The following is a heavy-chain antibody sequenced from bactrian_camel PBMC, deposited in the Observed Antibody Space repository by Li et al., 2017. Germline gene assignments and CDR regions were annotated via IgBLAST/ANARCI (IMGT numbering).Heavy chain of an antibody. Sequence: QLVESGGGLVQPGGSLRLSCAASGFSFSSHWMYWVRQAPGKGLEWVSTIDSAAGGTYADSVKGRFTASRDNAKNTVYPQMNSLKPEDTAIYYCVRSSDSWAFDSWGQGTQVTV. CDR1: GFSFSSHW. J-gene: IGHJ6*01. CDR2: IDSAAGGT. CDR3: VRSSDSWAFDS. V-gene: IGHV3S25*01. D-gene: IGHD6*01.